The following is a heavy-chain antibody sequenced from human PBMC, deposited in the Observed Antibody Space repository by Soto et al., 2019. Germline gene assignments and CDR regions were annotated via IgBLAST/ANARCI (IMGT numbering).Heavy chain of an antibody. J-gene: IGHJ4*02. D-gene: IGHD6-19*01. Sequence: QVQLVQSGAEEKKPGASVKVSCKASGYTFTGYAMHWLRQAPGQRLEWMGWINAGNGNTKYSQKFQGRVTITRDTSGSTAYMELSSLRSEDTAVYYCARAVAVPADFDYWGQGTLVTVSS. CDR2: INAGNGNT. V-gene: IGHV1-3*05. CDR3: ARAVAVPADFDY. CDR1: GYTFTGYA.